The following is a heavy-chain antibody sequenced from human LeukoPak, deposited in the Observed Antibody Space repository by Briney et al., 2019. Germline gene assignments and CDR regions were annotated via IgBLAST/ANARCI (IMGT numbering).Heavy chain of an antibody. CDR1: GFTFSSYG. D-gene: IGHD5/OR15-5a*01. V-gene: IGHV3-33*01. CDR2: IWYDGSNK. Sequence: GRSLRLSCAASGFTFSSYGMHWVRQAPGKGLEWVAVIWYDGSNKYYADSVKGRFTISRDNSKNTLHLQMNSLRAEDTAVYYCARGDGVYVYWGQGTLVTVSS. J-gene: IGHJ4*02. CDR3: ARGDGVYVY.